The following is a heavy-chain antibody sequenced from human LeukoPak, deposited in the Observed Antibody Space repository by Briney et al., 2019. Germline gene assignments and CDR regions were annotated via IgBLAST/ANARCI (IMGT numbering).Heavy chain of an antibody. Sequence: ASVKVSCKASGYTFTCYYMHWVRQAPGQGLEWMGWINPNSGGTNYAQKFQGRVTMTRDTSISTAYMELSRLRSDDTAVYYCASGSGSYWGSDAFDIWGQGTMVTVSS. CDR3: ASGSGSYWGSDAFDI. V-gene: IGHV1-2*02. D-gene: IGHD1-26*01. CDR2: INPNSGGT. J-gene: IGHJ3*02. CDR1: GYTFTCYY.